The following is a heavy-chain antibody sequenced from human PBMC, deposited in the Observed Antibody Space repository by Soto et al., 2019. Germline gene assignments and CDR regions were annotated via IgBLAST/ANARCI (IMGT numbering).Heavy chain of an antibody. CDR1: GFTFSSYA. Sequence: QVQLMESGGGVVQPGRSLRLSCAASGFTFSSYAMHWVRQAPGKGLEWVAVTSYDGSNKYYADSVKGRFTISRDNAKNTLYLQMDSLRAEDTAVYYCAKDHSDGSILRDLGLFDLWGQGTLLTVSS. CDR2: TSYDGSNK. D-gene: IGHD3-16*01. CDR3: AKDHSDGSILRDLGLFDL. J-gene: IGHJ4*02. V-gene: IGHV3-30*18.